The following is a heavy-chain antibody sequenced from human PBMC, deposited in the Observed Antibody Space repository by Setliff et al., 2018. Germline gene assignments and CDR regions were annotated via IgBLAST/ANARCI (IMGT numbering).Heavy chain of an antibody. CDR3: ARDLNRWFGEFAFDI. D-gene: IGHD3-10*01. V-gene: IGHV1-2*06. CDR2: INPIGGGA. Sequence: ASVKVSCKASGYTFAGYYIHWVRQTPGQGLEWMGHINPIGGGATYAQKFHGGVTMTRDSSTSTVYMELNSLGADDTAIYFCARDLNRWFGEFAFDIWGQGTMVTVSS. CDR1: GYTFAGYY. J-gene: IGHJ3*02.